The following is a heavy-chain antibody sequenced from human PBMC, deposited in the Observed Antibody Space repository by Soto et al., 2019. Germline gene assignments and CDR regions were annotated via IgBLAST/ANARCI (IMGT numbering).Heavy chain of an antibody. Sequence: EVQLLDSGGGLVQPGGSLRLSCAASGFTFSNYVMSWVRQAPGTGLEWVSSISGSGGATYYADFVKGRFTISRDNSHNTLYLQMNSLRAEDTAVYYCAKSALELRNFDYWGRGTMVTLSS. CDR1: GFTFSNYV. D-gene: IGHD1-7*01. J-gene: IGHJ4*02. CDR3: AKSALELRNFDY. V-gene: IGHV3-23*01. CDR2: ISGSGGAT.